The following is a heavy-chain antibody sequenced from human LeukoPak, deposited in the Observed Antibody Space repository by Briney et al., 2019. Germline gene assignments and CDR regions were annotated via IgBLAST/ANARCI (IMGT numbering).Heavy chain of an antibody. J-gene: IGHJ4*02. CDR3: AKDMSSSWYYFDY. Sequence: GRSLRLSCAASGFTFDDYAMHWVRQAPGKGLGWVSGISWNSGSIGYADSVKGRFTISRDNAKNSLYLQMNSLRAEDTALYYCAKDMSSSWYYFDYWGQGTLVTVSS. D-gene: IGHD6-13*01. CDR1: GFTFDDYA. V-gene: IGHV3-9*01. CDR2: ISWNSGSI.